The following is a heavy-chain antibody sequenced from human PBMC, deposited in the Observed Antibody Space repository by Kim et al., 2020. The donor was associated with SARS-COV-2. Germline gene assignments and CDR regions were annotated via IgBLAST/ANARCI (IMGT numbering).Heavy chain of an antibody. J-gene: IGHJ4*02. CDR1: GDSVSSNSAA. CDR2: TYYRSKWYN. Sequence: SQTLSLTCAISGDSVSSNSAAWNWIRQSPSRGLEWLGNTYYRSKWYNYYAVSVKSRITINPDTSKNQFSLQLNSVTPEDTAVYYWARANIAARDFDYWGQGTLVTVSS. V-gene: IGHV6-1*01. D-gene: IGHD6-6*01. CDR3: ARANIAARDFDY.